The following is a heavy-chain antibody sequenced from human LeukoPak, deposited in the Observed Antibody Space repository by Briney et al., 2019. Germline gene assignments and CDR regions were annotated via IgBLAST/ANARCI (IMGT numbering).Heavy chain of an antibody. V-gene: IGHV3-7*01. CDR1: GITFNWSW. Sequence: PGGSLRLSCAASGITFNWSWMNWVRRAPGKGLEWVANMDPSGSQKRYVDSVKGRFTISKDNPGTLLYLDMYSLRAEDTAIYYCAIWTSGNFWGQGTLVTVSS. J-gene: IGHJ4*02. D-gene: IGHD1-1*01. CDR2: MDPSGSQK. CDR3: AIWTSGNF.